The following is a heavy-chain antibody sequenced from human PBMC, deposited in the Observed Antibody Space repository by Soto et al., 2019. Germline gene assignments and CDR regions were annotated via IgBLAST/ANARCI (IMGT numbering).Heavy chain of an antibody. CDR2: MYNTGTT. D-gene: IGHD2-21*02. Sequence: SETPSLTFTVSCGSISSYYWSWIRQPPGKGLEWIGDMYNTGTTVYNPPFKSRVTIAVDTSKNQFSLKLNSVTAADTAVYYCARDLWGYCGTDCYPLDVWGQGTTVTVS. J-gene: IGHJ6*02. CDR1: CGSISSYY. CDR3: ARDLWGYCGTDCYPLDV. V-gene: IGHV4-59*01.